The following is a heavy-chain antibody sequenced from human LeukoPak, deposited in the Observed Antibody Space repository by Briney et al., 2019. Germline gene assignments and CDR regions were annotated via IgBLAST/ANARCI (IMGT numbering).Heavy chain of an antibody. CDR3: ARVEVGGDYSKFDY. CDR1: GFTFSSYA. CDR2: ISGSGGST. V-gene: IGHV3-23*01. D-gene: IGHD2-21*01. J-gene: IGHJ4*02. Sequence: GGSLRLSCAASGFTFSSYAMSWVRQAPGKGLKWVSAISGSGGSTYYADSVKGRFTISRDNSKNTLYLQMNSLRAEDTAVYYCARVEVGGDYSKFDYWGQGTLVTVSS.